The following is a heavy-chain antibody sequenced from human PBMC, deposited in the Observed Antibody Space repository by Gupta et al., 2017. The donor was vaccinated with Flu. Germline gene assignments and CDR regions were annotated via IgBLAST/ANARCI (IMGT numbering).Heavy chain of an antibody. J-gene: IGHJ2*01. Sequence: YYWGWIRQPPGKGLEWIGSIYYSGYTYYNPSLKSRVTISVDTSKNQFSLKLSSVTAADTAVYYCARTVDTAMVDVDWYFDLWGRGTLVTVSS. CDR2: IYYSGYT. D-gene: IGHD5-18*01. CDR1: YY. CDR3: ARTVDTAMVDVDWYFDL. V-gene: IGHV4-39*01.